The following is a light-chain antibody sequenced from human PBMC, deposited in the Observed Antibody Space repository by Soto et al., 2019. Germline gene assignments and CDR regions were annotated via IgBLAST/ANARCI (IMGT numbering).Light chain of an antibody. CDR2: RGN. CDR1: SSNVETAY. CDR3: AAWDDSLNGPI. Sequence: QSVLTQPPSASGTPGQRVTISCSGSSSNVETAYAHWYQQLPGTAPKLLIYRGNQRPSGVADRFSGSKSGTSASLAISGLRSEDEAVYYCAAWDDSLNGPIFGGGTKLTVL. V-gene: IGLV1-47*01. J-gene: IGLJ2*01.